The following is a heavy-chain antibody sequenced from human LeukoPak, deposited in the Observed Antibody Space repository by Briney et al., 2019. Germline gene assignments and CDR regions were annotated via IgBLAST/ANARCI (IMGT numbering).Heavy chain of an antibody. Sequence: GGPLRLSCAGSGFTLSSYWMHWVRQAPGKGLVWVSRFYSDGSRTNYADSVKGRFTISGDNAKNTQYLQMNSLRAEDTAVYYCARARSSYGYGDAFDIWGQGTMVTVAS. D-gene: IGHD5-18*01. CDR2: FYSDGSRT. J-gene: IGHJ3*02. V-gene: IGHV3-74*01. CDR1: GFTLSSYW. CDR3: ARARSSYGYGDAFDI.